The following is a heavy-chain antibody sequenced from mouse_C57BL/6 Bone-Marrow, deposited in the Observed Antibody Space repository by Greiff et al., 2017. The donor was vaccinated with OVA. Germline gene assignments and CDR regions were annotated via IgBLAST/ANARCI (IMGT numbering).Heavy chain of an antibody. D-gene: IGHD1-1*01. CDR1: GYTFTSYW. CDR2: IDPNSGGT. J-gene: IGHJ4*01. CDR3: ARKMAVVAAYYAMDY. Sequence: QVQLKQPGAELVKPGASVKLSCKASGYTFTSYWMHWVKQRPGRGLEWIGRIDPNSGGTKYNEKFKSKATLTVDKPSSTAYMQLSSLTSEDSAVYYCARKMAVVAAYYAMDYWGQGTSVTVSS. V-gene: IGHV1-72*01.